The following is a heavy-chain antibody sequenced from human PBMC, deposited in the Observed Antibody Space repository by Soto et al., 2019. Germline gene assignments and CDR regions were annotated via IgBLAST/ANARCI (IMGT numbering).Heavy chain of an antibody. V-gene: IGHV5-51*01. CDR2: IYPGDSDT. CDR3: AKDQYQLIRRCYGLDV. D-gene: IGHD2-2*01. CDR1: GYSFTSYW. J-gene: IGHJ6*02. Sequence: GESLNISCKGSGYSFTSYWIGWVLQMPGKGLEWMGIIYPGDSDTRYSPSFQGQVTISADKSISTAYLQMNSLRPEDTAVYYCAKDQYQLIRRCYGLDVWGQGTTVTVSS.